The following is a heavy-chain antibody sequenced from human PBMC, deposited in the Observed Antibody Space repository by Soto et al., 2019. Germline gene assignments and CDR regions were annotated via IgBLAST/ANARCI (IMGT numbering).Heavy chain of an antibody. D-gene: IGHD3-16*01. V-gene: IGHV3-23*01. J-gene: IGHJ6*03. CDR1: GFTVSSYA. Sequence: EVQLLESGGGLVQPGGSLRLSCAASGFTVSSYAMSWVRQAPGKWLEWVSAISGSGSTYSADSVQGRFTISRDSSKNTVNLQMNCLRAENTAVQYCAKALRFTFATGYYMEVWGRGTTVTVSS. CDR2: ISGSGST. CDR3: AKALRFTFATGYYMEV.